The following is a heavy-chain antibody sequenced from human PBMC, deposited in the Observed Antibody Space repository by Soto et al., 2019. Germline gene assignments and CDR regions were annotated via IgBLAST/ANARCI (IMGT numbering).Heavy chain of an antibody. CDR2: IYHSGST. CDR1: GGSISSSNW. CDR3: ARVADKYCSSTSCTRTYYGMDV. V-gene: IGHV4-4*02. Sequence: XGTLSLTGAVSGGSISSSNWWSCVRQPPGKGLEWIGEIYHSGSTNYNPSLKSRVTISVDKSKNQFSLKLSSVTAADTAVYYCARVADKYCSSTSCTRTYYGMDVWGQGTTVTVSS. J-gene: IGHJ6*02. D-gene: IGHD2-2*01.